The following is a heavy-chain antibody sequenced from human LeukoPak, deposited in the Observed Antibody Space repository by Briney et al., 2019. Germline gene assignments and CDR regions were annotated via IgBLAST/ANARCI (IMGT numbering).Heavy chain of an antibody. CDR2: IKQDGSDK. V-gene: IGHV3-7*01. J-gene: IGHJ4*02. CDR1: GVTFSSYW. Sequence: QHGVSLRLSCAASGVTFSSYWMSWVRQAPGKGLEWVANIKQDGSDKYYVDSVKGRFTISRDNAKNSLFLQMNSLRAEDTAVYYCARVRCSSNSCFPDYWGQGTLVTVSS. D-gene: IGHD2-2*01. CDR3: ARVRCSSNSCFPDY.